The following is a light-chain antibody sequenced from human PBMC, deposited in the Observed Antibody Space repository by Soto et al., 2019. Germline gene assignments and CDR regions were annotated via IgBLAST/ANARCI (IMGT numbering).Light chain of an antibody. CDR3: ISYTYRQSYL. J-gene: IGLJ1*01. CDR1: SSDSGSYNH. V-gene: IGLV2-14*03. Sequence: QSALTQPAAVSGSPGQSITISCSGTSSDSGSYNHLAWYQQFPGKSPKLMIYAVRDPPPGVSDRFSGSTSGITASLTISGLQTEDEADYYCISYTYRQSYLFGTGTKVTVL. CDR2: AVR.